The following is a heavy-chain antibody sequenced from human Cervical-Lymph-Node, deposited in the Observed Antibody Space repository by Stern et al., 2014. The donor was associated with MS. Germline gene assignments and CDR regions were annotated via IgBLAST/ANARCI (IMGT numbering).Heavy chain of an antibody. CDR1: GFTFSSYA. V-gene: IGHV3-23*01. D-gene: IGHD6-19*01. CDR3: AKHSDWRGDAFDI. Sequence: EVQLLESGGGLVQPGGSLRLSCAASGFTFSSYAMSWVRQAPGQGLEWVSAISGSGGSTYYADSVKGRFTISRDNSKNTLYLQMNSLRAEDTAVYYCAKHSDWRGDAFDIWGQGTMVTVSS. J-gene: IGHJ3*02. CDR2: ISGSGGST.